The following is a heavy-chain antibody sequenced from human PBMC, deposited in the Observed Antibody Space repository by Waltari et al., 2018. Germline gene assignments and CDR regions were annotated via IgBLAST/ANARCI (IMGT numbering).Heavy chain of an antibody. Sequence: EVQLLESGGALVQPGGSLRLLCSASGFTFSNYDLSWVRQAPGTGLEWVSTVIASGDITYYADSVEGRFTISRDNFKKMLYLQMTSLRAGDTALYYCAKDGEDGPDYGLDVWGRGTTVTVSS. CDR1: GFTFSNYD. D-gene: IGHD2-15*01. V-gene: IGHV3-23*01. CDR3: AKDGEDGPDYGLDV. CDR2: VIASGDIT. J-gene: IGHJ6*02.